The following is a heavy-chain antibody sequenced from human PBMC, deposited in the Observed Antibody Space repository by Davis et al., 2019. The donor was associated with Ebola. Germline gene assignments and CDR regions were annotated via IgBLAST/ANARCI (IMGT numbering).Heavy chain of an antibody. CDR2: LGLSADT. CDR1: GFVFSNYV. D-gene: IGHD1-26*01. CDR3: AKDTSNIWFDI. V-gene: IGHV3-23*01. J-gene: IGHJ3*02. Sequence: PGGSLRLSCAASGFVFSNYVMSWVRRAPGKGLEWVSTLGLSADTYYADSVKCRFTISRDNSKNTLHLQMNSLRVEDTAIYYCAKDTSNIWFDIWGQGTMVTVSS.